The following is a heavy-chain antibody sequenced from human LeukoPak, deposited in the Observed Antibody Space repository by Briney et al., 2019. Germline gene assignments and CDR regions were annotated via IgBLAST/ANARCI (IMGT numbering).Heavy chain of an antibody. Sequence: SETLSLTCAVYGGSFSNYYWSWIRQPPGKGLEWIGEINHSGSTNYNPSLKSRVTISADTSKNQFSLKLSSVTAADTAVYYCARGFSSSWYGDYWGQGTLVTVSS. D-gene: IGHD6-13*01. CDR3: ARGFSSSWYGDY. CDR1: GGSFSNYY. CDR2: INHSGST. V-gene: IGHV4-34*01. J-gene: IGHJ4*02.